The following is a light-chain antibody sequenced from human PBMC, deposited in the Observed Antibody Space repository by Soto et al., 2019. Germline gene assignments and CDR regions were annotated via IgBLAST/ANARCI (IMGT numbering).Light chain of an antibody. V-gene: IGKV3-20*01. CDR3: QQYGSSGT. CDR1: QNVNSNF. Sequence: IVLTQSPCTLSLSPGERATLSCTASQNVNSNFFAWCQHQAGQAPRLLMYGVSSRATGIPDRFSGSGTGTDFTFTISRLEPEDFAVYYCQQYGSSGTFGQGTKVDIK. J-gene: IGKJ1*01. CDR2: GVS.